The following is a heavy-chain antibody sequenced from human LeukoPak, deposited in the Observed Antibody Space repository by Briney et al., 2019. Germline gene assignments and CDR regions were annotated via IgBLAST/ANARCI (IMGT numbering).Heavy chain of an antibody. CDR1: GGSISSSSYY. V-gene: IGHV4-39*01. Sequence: SETLSLTCTVSGGSISSSSYYWGWIRQPPGKGLEWIGSIYYSGSTYYNPSLKSRVTMSVDTSKNQFSLKLSSVTAADTAVYYCARHFIATPDAFDIWGQGTMVTVSS. J-gene: IGHJ3*02. CDR3: ARHFIATPDAFDI. D-gene: IGHD1-26*01. CDR2: IYYSGST.